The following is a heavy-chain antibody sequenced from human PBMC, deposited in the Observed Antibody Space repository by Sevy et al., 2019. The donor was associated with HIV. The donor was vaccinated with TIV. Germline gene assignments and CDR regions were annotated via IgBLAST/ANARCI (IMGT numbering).Heavy chain of an antibody. V-gene: IGHV3-48*01. CDR3: ARVGQQLSLEY. J-gene: IGHJ4*02. CDR2: ISSSSSTI. D-gene: IGHD6-13*01. Sequence: GGSLRLSCAASGFTFSSYSMNWVRQAPGKGLEWVSYISSSSSTIYYADSVKGRFTISRDNAKNSLYLQMNSLRAEDTAVYYCARVGQQLSLEYWGQGTLVTVSS. CDR1: GFTFSSYS.